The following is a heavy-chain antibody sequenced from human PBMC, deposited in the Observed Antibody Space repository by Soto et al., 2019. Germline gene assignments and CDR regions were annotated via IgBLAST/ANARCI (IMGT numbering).Heavy chain of an antibody. D-gene: IGHD6-19*01. CDR3: ARVLIAVAGTLSAFNI. Sequence: SETLSLTCTVSGGSISSDSYYWGWIRQSPEKGLEWIASISYSGTTNYNPSLKSRLTISVDKSKNQFSLKLRSVTAADTAVYYCARVLIAVAGTLSAFNIWGQGTLVTVSS. J-gene: IGHJ3*02. CDR2: ISYSGTT. CDR1: GGSISSDSYY. V-gene: IGHV4-39*07.